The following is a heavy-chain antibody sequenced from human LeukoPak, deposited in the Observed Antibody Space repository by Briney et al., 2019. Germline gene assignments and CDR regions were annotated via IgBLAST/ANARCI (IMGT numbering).Heavy chain of an antibody. CDR2: IYHSGST. CDR1: GGSISSGGYY. V-gene: IGHV4-30-2*01. CDR3: ARRFGAARRIDFDY. D-gene: IGHD6-6*01. Sequence: SETLSLTCTVSGGSISSGGYYWSWIRQPPGKGLEWIGYIYHSGSTYYNPSLKSRVTISVDTSKNQFSLKLSSVTAADTAVYYCARRFGAARRIDFDYWGQGTLVTVSS. J-gene: IGHJ4*02.